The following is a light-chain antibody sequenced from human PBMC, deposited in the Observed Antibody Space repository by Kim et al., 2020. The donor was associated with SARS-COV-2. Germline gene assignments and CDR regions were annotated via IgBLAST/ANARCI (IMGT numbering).Light chain of an antibody. V-gene: IGLV3-1*01. CDR1: ELGDKY. CDR2: QDK. CDR3: QAWDTSAVL. J-gene: IGLJ2*01. Sequence: SYELTQPPSVSVSPGQTASITCSGDELGDKYVCWYQQGPGQSPVLVIYQDKERPSGIPERFSGSNAGSTATLTISGTQAMDEADYYCQAWDTSAVLFGGG.